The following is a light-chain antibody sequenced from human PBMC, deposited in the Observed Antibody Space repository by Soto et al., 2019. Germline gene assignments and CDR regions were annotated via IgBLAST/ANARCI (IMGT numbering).Light chain of an antibody. CDR1: QGISNY. Sequence: IQLTQSPSSLSASIGDRVTITCRASQGISNYLAWYQQKPGKAPKLLIYIASTLQGGVPSRFSGSGSGTDFSLAISSLQAEDVAVYYCQQYYSTPRTFGQGTKLEIK. CDR2: IAS. CDR3: QQYYSTPRT. J-gene: IGKJ2*01. V-gene: IGKV1-9*01.